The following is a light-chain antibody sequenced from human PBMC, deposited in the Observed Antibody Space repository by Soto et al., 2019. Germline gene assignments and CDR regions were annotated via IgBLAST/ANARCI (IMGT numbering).Light chain of an antibody. CDR1: TSDLGSYDF. Sequence: QSALTQPASVSGSPGQSITISCTGTTSDLGSYDFVSWYQHHPGTAPKLILYKVSDRPSWVSSRFSGSKSGHTASQTISGLQAEDEGFYYCSSYTTSSTRVFGGGTTLTVL. CDR3: SSYTTSSTRV. V-gene: IGLV2-14*01. J-gene: IGLJ3*02. CDR2: KVS.